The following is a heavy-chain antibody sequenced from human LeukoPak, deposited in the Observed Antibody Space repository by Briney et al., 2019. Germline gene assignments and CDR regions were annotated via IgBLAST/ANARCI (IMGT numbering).Heavy chain of an antibody. J-gene: IGHJ4*02. CDR3: ARIAVAGRIDDY. CDR1: GCTFSSYA. V-gene: IGHV1-69*13. D-gene: IGHD6-19*01. CDR2: IIPIFGTA. Sequence: SVKVSCKASGCTFSSYAISWVRQAPGQGLEWMGGIIPIFGTANYAQKFQGRVTITADESTSTAYMELSSLRSEDTAVYYCARIAVAGRIDDYWGQGTLVTVSS.